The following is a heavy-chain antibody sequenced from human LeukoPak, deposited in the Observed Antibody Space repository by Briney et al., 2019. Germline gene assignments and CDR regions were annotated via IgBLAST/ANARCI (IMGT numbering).Heavy chain of an antibody. CDR3: ARDRAEGKTWVEFDP. Sequence: GGALRLSCAASGVIFNAYAMSWVRQAPGKGPGWVSLIYSDGVTQYTDSVKGRFTISRDNSKNTLYLQMNSLRDEDTAVYFCARDRAEGKTWVEFDPWGQGTLVTVSS. CDR2: IYSDGVT. CDR1: GVIFNAYA. J-gene: IGHJ5*02. V-gene: IGHV3-66*02.